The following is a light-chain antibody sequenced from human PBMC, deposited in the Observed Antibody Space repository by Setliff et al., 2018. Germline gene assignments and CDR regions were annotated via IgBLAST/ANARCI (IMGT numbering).Light chain of an antibody. CDR2: EVS. J-gene: IGLJ1*01. V-gene: IGLV2-14*01. CDR1: SSDVGYYNY. Sequence: QSALAQPASVSGSPVQSITISCTGTSSDVGYYNYVSWYQQHPGKAPKLMIYEVSNRPSGVSNRFSGSKSGNTASLTISGLQAEDEADYYCSSYTSSSTRVFGTGTKVTVL. CDR3: SSYTSSSTRV.